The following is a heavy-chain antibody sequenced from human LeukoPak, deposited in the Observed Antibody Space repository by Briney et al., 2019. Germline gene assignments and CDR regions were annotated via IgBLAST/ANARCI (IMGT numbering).Heavy chain of an antibody. Sequence: SVKVSCKASGGTFSSYTISWVRQAPGQGLEWMGRIIPILGIANYAQKFQGRVTITADKSTSTAYMELSSLRSEDTAVYYCARRVPAAMGAWFDPWGQGTLVTVSS. CDR3: ARRVPAAMGAWFDP. V-gene: IGHV1-69*02. J-gene: IGHJ5*02. CDR1: GGTFSSYT. D-gene: IGHD2-2*01. CDR2: IIPILGIA.